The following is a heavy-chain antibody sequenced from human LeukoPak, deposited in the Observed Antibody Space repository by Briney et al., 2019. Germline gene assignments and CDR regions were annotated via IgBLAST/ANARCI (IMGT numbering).Heavy chain of an antibody. CDR3: AGPLDPFDP. J-gene: IGHJ5*02. CDR2: IWYDGSNK. CDR1: GFTFSSYG. V-gene: IGHV3-33*01. Sequence: SGGSLRLSCAASGFTFSSYGMHWVRQAPGKGLEWVAVIWYDGSNKYYADSVKGRFTISRDNSKNTLYLQMNSLRAEDTAVYYCAGPLDPFDPWGQGTLVTVSS.